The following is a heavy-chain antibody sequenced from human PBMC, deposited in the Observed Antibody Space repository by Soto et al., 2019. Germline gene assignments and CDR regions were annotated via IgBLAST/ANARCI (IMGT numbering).Heavy chain of an antibody. CDR1: GFTFSSYE. Sequence: PGGSLRLSCAASGFTFSSYEMNWVRQAPGKGLEWVSYISSSGSTIYYADSVKGRFTISRDNAKNSLYLQMNSLRAEDTAVYYCARDGITIFGVVIKNGIDGWGQGPTVTVSS. V-gene: IGHV3-48*03. CDR2: ISSSGSTI. CDR3: ARDGITIFGVVIKNGIDG. J-gene: IGHJ6*02. D-gene: IGHD3-3*01.